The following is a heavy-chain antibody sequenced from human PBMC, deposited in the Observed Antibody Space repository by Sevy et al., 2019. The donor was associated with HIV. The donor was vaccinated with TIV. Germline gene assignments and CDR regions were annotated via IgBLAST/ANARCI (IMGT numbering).Heavy chain of an antibody. V-gene: IGHV3-53*01. CDR2: IYSGGST. J-gene: IGHJ3*02. Sequence: GGSLRLSCAASGFIVSSNYMSWVHQAPGKGLEWVSVIYSGGSTYYADSVKGRFTISRDSSKNTLYLQMNSLRAEDTAVYYCAGGITMMDDAFDIWGQGTMVTVSS. CDR3: AGGITMMDDAFDI. D-gene: IGHD3-22*01. CDR1: GFIVSSNY.